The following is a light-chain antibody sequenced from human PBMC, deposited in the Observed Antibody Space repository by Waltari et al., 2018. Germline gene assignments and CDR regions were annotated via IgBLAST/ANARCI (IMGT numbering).Light chain of an antibody. CDR2: GSS. Sequence: DIVLTQSPATLSVSPGKRANLTCRASQSIMNNLAWYQQKPCQAPRLLIYGSSSRTTDVPARFSGSASGTEFTLTISSLRSGDSAIYYCHQYNSWPKTFGQGTKVEI. V-gene: IGKV3-15*01. CDR3: HQYNSWPKT. CDR1: QSIMNN. J-gene: IGKJ1*01.